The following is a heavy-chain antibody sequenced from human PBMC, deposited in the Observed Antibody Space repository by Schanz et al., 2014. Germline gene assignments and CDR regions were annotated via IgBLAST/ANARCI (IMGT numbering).Heavy chain of an antibody. CDR3: AKSQGSSFDS. V-gene: IGHV3-23*01. CDR1: GFTFSSYA. D-gene: IGHD6-13*01. CDR2: ISGTGGDDT. Sequence: EVQLLESGGGLVQPGGSLRLSCAASGFTFSSYAMSWVRQAPGKGLLWVSSISGTGGDDTYYADSVKGRFTISRDNSKNTLFLQMNSLRVEDSAIYYCAKSQGSSFDSWGQGTLVTVSS. J-gene: IGHJ4*02.